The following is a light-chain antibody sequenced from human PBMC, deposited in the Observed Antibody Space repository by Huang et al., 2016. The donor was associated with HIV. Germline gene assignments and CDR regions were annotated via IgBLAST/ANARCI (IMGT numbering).Light chain of an antibody. CDR1: QSVSSN. CDR3: QQYNNWPLT. CDR2: GAS. Sequence: EIVMTQSPATLSVSPGDRATLSCRASQSVSSNLAWYQQKPGQAPRLLIYGASTRATSIPARFSGSGSGTGFTLTISSLQSEDFAVYYCQQYNNWPLTFGGGTKVEIK. J-gene: IGKJ4*01. V-gene: IGKV3-15*01.